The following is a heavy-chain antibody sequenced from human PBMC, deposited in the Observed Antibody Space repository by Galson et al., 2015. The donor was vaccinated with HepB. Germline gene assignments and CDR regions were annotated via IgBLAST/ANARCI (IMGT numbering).Heavy chain of an antibody. J-gene: IGHJ5*02. CDR3: AKDHYLNGWYLRWFDL. CDR1: GFTFSSYA. Sequence: SVRLSCAASGFTFSSYAMSWVRQAPGKGLEWVSAISGSGGSTYYADSVKGRFTISRDNSKNTLYLQMNSLRAEDTAVYYCAKDHYLNGWYLRWFDLWGQGTLVTVSS. V-gene: IGHV3-23*01. CDR2: ISGSGGST. D-gene: IGHD6-19*01.